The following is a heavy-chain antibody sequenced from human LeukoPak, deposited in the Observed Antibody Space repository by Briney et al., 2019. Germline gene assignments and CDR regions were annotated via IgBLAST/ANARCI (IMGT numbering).Heavy chain of an antibody. D-gene: IGHD3-10*01. J-gene: IGHJ4*02. CDR1: GFTFSSYG. V-gene: IGHV3-30*02. CDR2: IRYDGSNK. Sequence: GGSLRLSCAASGFTFSSYGMHWVRQAPGKGLEWVAFIRYDGSNKYYADSVKGRFTISRDNSKNTLYLQKNSLRAEDTAVYYCAKDWRFGEPIGGYFDYWGQGTLVTVSS. CDR3: AKDWRFGEPIGGYFDY.